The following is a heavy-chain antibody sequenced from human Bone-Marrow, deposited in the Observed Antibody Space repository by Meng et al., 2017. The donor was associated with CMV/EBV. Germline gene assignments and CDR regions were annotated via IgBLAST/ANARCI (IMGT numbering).Heavy chain of an antibody. CDR1: GFNFRSYA. V-gene: IGHV3-30-3*01. CDR2: ISYDGSNK. Sequence: GESLKISCAASGFNFRSYAMDWVRQAPGKGPEWVAVISYDGSNKYYADSVKGRFTISRDNSKNTLYLQMNSLRAEDTAVYYCARGRGVVPAALDYWGQGTLVTVSS. CDR3: ARGRGVVPAALDY. J-gene: IGHJ4*02. D-gene: IGHD2-2*01.